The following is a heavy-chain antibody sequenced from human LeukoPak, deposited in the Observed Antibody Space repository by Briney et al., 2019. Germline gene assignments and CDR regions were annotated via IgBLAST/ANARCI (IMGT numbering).Heavy chain of an antibody. CDR3: ARDRSRGYSYGYCFDY. Sequence: SVRVSCKASGGTFSSYAISWVRQAPGQGLEWMGRIIPIFGTANYAQKFQGRVTITTDESTSTAYMELSSLRSEDTAVYYCARDRSRGYSYGYCFDYWGQGTLVTVSS. J-gene: IGHJ4*02. CDR1: GGTFSSYA. V-gene: IGHV1-69*05. D-gene: IGHD5-18*01. CDR2: IIPIFGTA.